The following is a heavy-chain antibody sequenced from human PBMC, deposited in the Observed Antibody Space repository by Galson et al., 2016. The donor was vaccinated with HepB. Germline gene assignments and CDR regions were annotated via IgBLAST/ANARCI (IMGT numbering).Heavy chain of an antibody. CDR1: GFNVSRKY. V-gene: IGHV3-53*01. CDR3: ARGAVDSRGYCYIDY. CDR2: LYSGGST. D-gene: IGHD3-22*01. J-gene: IGHJ4*02. Sequence: SLRLSCAASGFNVSRKYMGWVRQAPGKGLDWVSVLYSGGSTYYADSLKGRFIISRDNSKNTLYLQMSNLTAEDTAVYYCARGAVDSRGYCYIDYWGQGTLVTVS.